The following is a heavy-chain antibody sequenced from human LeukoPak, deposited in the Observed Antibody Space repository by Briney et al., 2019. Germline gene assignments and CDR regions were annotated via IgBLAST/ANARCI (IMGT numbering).Heavy chain of an antibody. D-gene: IGHD6-13*01. Sequence: ASVKVSCKASGYTFTSYGISWVRQAPGQGLEWMGWISAYNGNTNYAQKLQGRVTMTTDTSTSTAYMELRSLRSDDTAVYYCARDIIAAAAPEGYSDYWGQGTLVTVSS. CDR2: ISAYNGNT. CDR3: ARDIIAAAAPEGYSDY. V-gene: IGHV1-18*01. J-gene: IGHJ4*02. CDR1: GYTFTSYG.